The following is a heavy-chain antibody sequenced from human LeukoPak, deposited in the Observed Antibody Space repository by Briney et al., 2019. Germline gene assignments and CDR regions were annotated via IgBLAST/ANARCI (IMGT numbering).Heavy chain of an antibody. V-gene: IGHV3-11*04. Sequence: GGSLRLSCAASGFTFSDYYMNWIRQAPGKGLEWVSYISASGTTIYYADSLKGRFTISRDNAKNSLYLQMDSLRAEDTAVYYCARGGIITTYAFEIWGQGTMVTVSS. D-gene: IGHD1-14*01. CDR1: GFTFSDYY. CDR2: ISASGTTI. J-gene: IGHJ3*02. CDR3: ARGGIITTYAFEI.